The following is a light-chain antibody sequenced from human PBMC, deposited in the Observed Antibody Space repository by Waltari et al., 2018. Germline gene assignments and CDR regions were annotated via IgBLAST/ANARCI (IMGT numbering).Light chain of an antibody. CDR2: LGS. V-gene: IGKV2-28*01. CDR1: QSLLHSHGNNY. Sequence: DIVMTQSPLSLPVTPGEPASISCRSSQSLLHSHGNNYLDWYLQKPGQSPQLLIYLGSNRAAGVPDRFSGSGSGTDFTLYISRVEADDVGVYYCMQALQTPLTFGGGTKAEIK. J-gene: IGKJ4*01. CDR3: MQALQTPLT.